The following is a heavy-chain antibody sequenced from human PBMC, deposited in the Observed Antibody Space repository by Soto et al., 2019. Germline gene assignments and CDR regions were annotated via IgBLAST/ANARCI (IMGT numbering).Heavy chain of an antibody. CDR2: FDPEDGET. D-gene: IGHD3-10*01. J-gene: IGHJ6*02. V-gene: IGHV1-24*01. CDR3: ATLIGDGSGSYYNNYYYGMDV. Sequence: GASVKVSCKVSGYTLTELSMHWVRQAPGKGLEWMGGFDPEDGETIYAQKFQGRVTMTEDTSTDTAYMEPSSLRSEDTAVYYCATLIGDGSGSYYNNYYYGMDVWGQGTTVTVSS. CDR1: GYTLTELS.